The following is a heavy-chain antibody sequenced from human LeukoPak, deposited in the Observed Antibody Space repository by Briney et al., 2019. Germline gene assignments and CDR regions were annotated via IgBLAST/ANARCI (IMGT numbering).Heavy chain of an antibody. V-gene: IGHV3-23*05. Sequence: GGSLRLSCAASGFTFSSCAMNWVRQAPGKGLEWVSTIGSTFTNTYYADSVKGRFTISRDNPKNTVYLQMNSLRAEDTAVYYCARGEGLISAAILNWFDPWGQGTLVTVSS. D-gene: IGHD6-13*01. CDR1: GFTFSSCA. CDR3: ARGEGLISAAILNWFDP. J-gene: IGHJ5*02. CDR2: IGSTFTNT.